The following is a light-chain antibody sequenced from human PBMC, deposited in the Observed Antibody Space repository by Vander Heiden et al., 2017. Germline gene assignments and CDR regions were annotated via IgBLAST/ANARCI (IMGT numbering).Light chain of an antibody. CDR1: QSVLYSSNNKNY. CDR2: WAS. V-gene: IGKV4-1*01. J-gene: IGKJ2*01. Sequence: DIGMTQSPDSLAVSLGERATINCKSSQSVLYSSNNKNYLAWYQQKPGQPPKLLIYWASTRESGVPDRFSGSGSGTDFTLTISSLQAEDVAVYYCQQYYSTSYTFGQGTKLEIK. CDR3: QQYYSTSYT.